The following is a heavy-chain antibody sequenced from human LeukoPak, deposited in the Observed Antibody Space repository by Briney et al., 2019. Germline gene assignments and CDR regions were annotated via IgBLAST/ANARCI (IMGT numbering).Heavy chain of an antibody. D-gene: IGHD3-16*01. Sequence: SSDTLSLTCTVSVGSINKLYWSWIRQPPGKGLEWIGYNYYSGSTNYNPSLKSRVHLSLDQSKNQFSLKLTPVNASGPAVYYCARVARDYMYGNFDSWGRGAL. CDR2: NYYSGST. V-gene: IGHV4-59*12. CDR1: VGSINKLY. CDR3: ARVARDYMYGNFDS. J-gene: IGHJ4*02.